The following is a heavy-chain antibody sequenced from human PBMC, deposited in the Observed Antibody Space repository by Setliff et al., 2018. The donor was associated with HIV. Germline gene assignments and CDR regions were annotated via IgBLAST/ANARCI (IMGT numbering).Heavy chain of an antibody. V-gene: IGHV3-30*01. Sequence: GGSLRLSCAASGFTFSSYAMHWVRQAPGKGLEWVAVISYDGSNKYYADSVKGRFTISRDNSKNTLYLQMNSLRAEDTAVYYCARDRPGGFYYMDVWGKGTTVTVS. CDR2: ISYDGSNK. CDR3: ARDRPGGFYYMDV. CDR1: GFTFSSYA. J-gene: IGHJ6*03.